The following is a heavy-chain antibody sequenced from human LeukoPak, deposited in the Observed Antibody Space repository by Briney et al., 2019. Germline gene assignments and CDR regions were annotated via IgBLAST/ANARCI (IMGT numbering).Heavy chain of an antibody. CDR1: GYSFATYW. V-gene: IGHV5-51*01. CDR3: ARREYCSDTTCSACLDY. CDR2: IYPGDSDT. J-gene: IGHJ4*02. Sequence: GESLKISCMGSGYSFATYWIGWVRPMPGKGLEWMGIIYPGDSDTTYSPSFQGHVTISVDKSINTAYLQWSSLKASDTAMYYCARREYCSDTTCSACLDYWGQGTMVTVSS. D-gene: IGHD2-2*01.